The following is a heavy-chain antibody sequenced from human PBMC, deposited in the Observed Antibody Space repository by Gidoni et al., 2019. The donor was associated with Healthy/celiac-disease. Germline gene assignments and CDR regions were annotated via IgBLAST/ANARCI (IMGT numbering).Heavy chain of an antibody. CDR2: IWYDGSNK. J-gene: IGHJ6*02. V-gene: IGHV3-33*01. D-gene: IGHD3-9*01. CDR1: GFTFSSKR. Sequence: QVQLGESGGGVVQPGRPRRLSCAASGFTFSSKRMHWVLQAPGKGLEWLAVIWYDGSNKYYADSVKGRFTISRDNSKNTLYLQMNSRIAEDTAVYYCARDFWDILTGYQYYYYYYGMDVWCQGTTVTVSS. CDR3: ARDFWDILTGYQYYYYYYGMDV.